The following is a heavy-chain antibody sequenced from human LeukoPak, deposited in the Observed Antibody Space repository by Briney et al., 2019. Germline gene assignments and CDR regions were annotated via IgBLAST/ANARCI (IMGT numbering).Heavy chain of an antibody. CDR1: GYNFTNYG. Sequence: ASVKVSCKASGYNFTNYGISWVRQAPGQGLEWMGWISAYNGNTNYAQKLQGRVTMTTDTSTSTAYMELRSLRSDDTAVYYCARDGTHDYGDYHDYWGQGTLVTVSS. J-gene: IGHJ4*02. D-gene: IGHD4-17*01. V-gene: IGHV1-18*01. CDR3: ARDGTHDYGDYHDY. CDR2: ISAYNGNT.